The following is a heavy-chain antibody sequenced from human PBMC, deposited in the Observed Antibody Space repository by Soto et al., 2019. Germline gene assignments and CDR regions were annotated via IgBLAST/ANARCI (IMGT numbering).Heavy chain of an antibody. CDR2: INPNSGGT. V-gene: IGHV1-2*04. J-gene: IGHJ6*02. D-gene: IGHD6-6*01. CDR3: AREGGGSSSYYYYGIDV. CDR1: GYTFTGYY. Sequence: ASVKVSCKASGYTFTGYYMHWVRQAPGQGLEWMGWINPNSGGTNYAQKFQGWVTMTRDTSISTAYMELSRLRSDDTAVYYCAREGGGSSSYYYYGIDVWGQGTTVTVSS.